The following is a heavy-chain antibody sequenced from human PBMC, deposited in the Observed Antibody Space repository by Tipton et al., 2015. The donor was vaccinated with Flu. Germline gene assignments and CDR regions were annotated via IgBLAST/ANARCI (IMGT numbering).Heavy chain of an antibody. D-gene: IGHD2-15*01. CDR1: GFTFSSYA. Sequence: SGFTFSSYAMSWVRQAPGKGLEWVSAISGSGGSTYYADSVKGRFTISRDNSKNTLYLQMNSLRAEDTAVYYCAKEDIVVVVAVPYYYYGMDVWGQGPTVTVSS. V-gene: IGHV3-23*01. CDR3: AKEDIVVVVAVPYYYYGMDV. J-gene: IGHJ6*02. CDR2: ISGSGGST.